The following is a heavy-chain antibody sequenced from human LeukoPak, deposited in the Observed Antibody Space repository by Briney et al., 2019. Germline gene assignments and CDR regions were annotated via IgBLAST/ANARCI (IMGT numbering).Heavy chain of an antibody. J-gene: IGHJ3*02. CDR2: MSHSGST. CDR3: ARGVGNIVVVIAPYFRPAFDI. D-gene: IGHD2-21*01. Sequence: SETLSLACAVYGGSVSGYSWGWVRQPPGGGLEWMGEMSHSGSTNYNPSRKSGVTISVATSNNQFSLKLSSVTAADTAVYYCARGVGNIVVVIAPYFRPAFDIWGQGTMVTVSS. CDR1: GGSVSGYS. V-gene: IGHV4-34*01.